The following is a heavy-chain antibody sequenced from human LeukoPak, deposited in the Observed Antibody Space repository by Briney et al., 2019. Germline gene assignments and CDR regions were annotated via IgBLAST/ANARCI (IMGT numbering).Heavy chain of an antibody. V-gene: IGHV1-69*04. D-gene: IGHD5-18*01. CDR3: ASVDTAMAEFDY. Sequence: GASVKVSCKASAGTFSSYAISWVRQAPGQGLEWMGRIIPILGIANYAQKFQGRVTITADKSTSTAYMELSSLRSEDTAVYYCASVDTAMAEFDYWGQGTLVTVSS. J-gene: IGHJ4*02. CDR2: IIPILGIA. CDR1: AGTFSSYA.